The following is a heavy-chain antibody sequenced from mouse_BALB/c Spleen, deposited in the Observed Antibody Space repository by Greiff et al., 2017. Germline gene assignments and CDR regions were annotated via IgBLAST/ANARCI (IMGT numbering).Heavy chain of an antibody. V-gene: IGHV5-6-4*01. Sequence: EVQLVESGGGLVKPGGSLKLSCAASGFTFSSYTMSWVRQTPEKRLEWVATISSGGSYTYYPDSVKGRFTISRDNAKNTLYLQMSSLKSEDTAMYYCTRDGGTTVVAPYYFDYWGQGTTLTVSS. J-gene: IGHJ2*01. CDR2: ISSGGSYT. CDR1: GFTFSSYT. CDR3: TRDGGTTVVAPYYFDY. D-gene: IGHD1-1*01.